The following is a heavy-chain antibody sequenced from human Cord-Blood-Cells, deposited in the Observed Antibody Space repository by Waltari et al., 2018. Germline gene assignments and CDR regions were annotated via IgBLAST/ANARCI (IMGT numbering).Heavy chain of an antibody. J-gene: IGHJ4*02. CDR3: AGQLLPGY. Sequence: QVQLQQWGAGLLKPSETLSLTCAVYGGSFSGYYWSWIRQPPGKGLEWIGEINHSGSTNYNPALESRVTRSVDTSKNQFSLKLSSVTAADTAVYYCAGQLLPGYWGQGTLVTVSS. CDR2: INHSGST. V-gene: IGHV4-34*01. D-gene: IGHD2-2*01. CDR1: GGSFSGYY.